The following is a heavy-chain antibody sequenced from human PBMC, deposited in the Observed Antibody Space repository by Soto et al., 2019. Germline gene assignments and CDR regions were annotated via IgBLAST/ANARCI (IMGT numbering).Heavy chain of an antibody. D-gene: IGHD6-13*01. CDR3: ARDVRIAAAAMGYYYYRMDV. CDR1: GYTFTSYG. Sequence: ASVKVSCKASGYTFTSYGISWVRQAPGQGLEWMGWISAYNGNTNYAQKLQGRVTMTTDTSTSTAYMELRSLRSDDTAVYYCARDVRIAAAAMGYYYYRMDVWGQGTTVTVSS. J-gene: IGHJ6*02. V-gene: IGHV1-18*01. CDR2: ISAYNGNT.